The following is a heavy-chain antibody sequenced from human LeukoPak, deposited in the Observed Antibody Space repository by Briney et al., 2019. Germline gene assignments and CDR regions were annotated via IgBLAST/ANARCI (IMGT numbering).Heavy chain of an antibody. CDR1: GGTFSSYA. V-gene: IGHV1-69*13. CDR2: IIPIFGTA. J-gene: IGHJ6*02. Sequence: SVKVSCKASGGTFSSYAISWVRQAPGQGLEWMGGIIPIFGTANYAQKFQGRVTITADESTSTAYMELSSLRSEDTAVYYCARALGGYCSSTSCYTGYYYYGMDVWGQETTVTVSS. D-gene: IGHD2-2*02. CDR3: ARALGGYCSSTSCYTGYYYYGMDV.